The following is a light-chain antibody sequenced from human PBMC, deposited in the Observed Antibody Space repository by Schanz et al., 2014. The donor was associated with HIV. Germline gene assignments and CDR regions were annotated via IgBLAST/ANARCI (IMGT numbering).Light chain of an antibody. CDR2: SDN. V-gene: IGLV1-44*01. Sequence: QSVLTQPPSASGTPGQRVTISCSGSRSNVGTNTVNWYQRLPGPAPKVLIYSDNQRPSGVPDRFSGSRSGTSASLAISGLQSEDEADYYCVSWDGSLNGLLFGGGTKLTV. J-gene: IGLJ2*01. CDR3: VSWDGSLNGLL. CDR1: RSNVGTNT.